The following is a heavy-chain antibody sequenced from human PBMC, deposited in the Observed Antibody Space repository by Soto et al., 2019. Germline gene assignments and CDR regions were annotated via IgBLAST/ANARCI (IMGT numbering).Heavy chain of an antibody. Sequence: EVQLVESGGGLVQPGGSLRLSCAASGFTVSNTYMSWVRQAPGKGLEWVSVIFAGGNPYYADSVEGRFTISRDNSKNTLYLQMNSLRAEDTAVYYCTRDLPGYGSSRPDNWGQGTLVTVSS. CDR3: TRDLPGYGSSRPDN. V-gene: IGHV3-66*01. D-gene: IGHD6-13*01. J-gene: IGHJ1*01. CDR2: IFAGGNP. CDR1: GFTVSNTY.